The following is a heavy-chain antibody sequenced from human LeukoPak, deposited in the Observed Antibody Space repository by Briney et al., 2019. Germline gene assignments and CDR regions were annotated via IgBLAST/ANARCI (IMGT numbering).Heavy chain of an antibody. CDR3: ARDRKVDYFDY. Sequence: GGSLRLSCAASGFTFSSYDMHWVRQAPGKGLEWVAVMWADGSNKYHADSVKGRFTISRDNSKNTLYLQMNTLRAEDTAVYYCARDRKVDYFDYWGQGTLVTVSS. J-gene: IGHJ4*02. V-gene: IGHV3-33*01. CDR2: MWADGSNK. CDR1: GFTFSSYD.